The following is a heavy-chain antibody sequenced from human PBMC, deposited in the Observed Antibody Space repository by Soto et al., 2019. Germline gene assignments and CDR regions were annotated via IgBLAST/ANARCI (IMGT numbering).Heavy chain of an antibody. V-gene: IGHV3-30-3*01. CDR1: GFTFSSFA. CDR3: ARDPQVWTTDFDY. J-gene: IGHJ4*02. D-gene: IGHD5-18*01. Sequence: GGSLRLSCAASGFTFSSFAMHWVRQAPGKGLEWVAVISDDGSNIYYTDSVKGRFPISRDNSKNTVYLQMNSLRAEDTAVYYCARDPQVWTTDFDYWGQGTLVTVSS. CDR2: ISDDGSNI.